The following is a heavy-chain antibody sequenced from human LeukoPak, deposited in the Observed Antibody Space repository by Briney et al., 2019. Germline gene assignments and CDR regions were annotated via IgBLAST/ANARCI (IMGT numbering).Heavy chain of an antibody. CDR3: ARWLPIKYYFDY. CDR2: INPNSGGT. D-gene: IGHD5-24*01. Sequence: EASVKVSCKASGYTFTGYYMHWVRQAPGRGLEWMGWINPNSGGTNYAQKFQGRVTMTRDTSISTAYMELSRLRSDDTAVYYCARWLPIKYYFDYWGQGTLVTVSS. J-gene: IGHJ4*02. V-gene: IGHV1-2*02. CDR1: GYTFTGYY.